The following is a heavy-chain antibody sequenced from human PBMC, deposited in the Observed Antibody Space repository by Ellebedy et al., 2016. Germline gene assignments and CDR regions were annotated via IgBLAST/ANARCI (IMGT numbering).Heavy chain of an antibody. CDR3: VTRHNGAFDV. D-gene: IGHD2-8*01. J-gene: IGHJ3*01. V-gene: IGHV3-53*01. CDR1: GFIVSSND. Sequence: GESLKISXVVSGFIVSSNDMSWVRQAPGKGLELVSLLYGGGASYYADSVEGRFTIARDNSEKTLYLQMSGLGAEDTAVYYCVTRHNGAFDVWGQGTRVTVSS. CDR2: LYGGGAS.